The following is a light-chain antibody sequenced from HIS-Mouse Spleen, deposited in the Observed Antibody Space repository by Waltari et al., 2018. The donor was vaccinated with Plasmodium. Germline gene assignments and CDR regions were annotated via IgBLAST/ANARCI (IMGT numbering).Light chain of an antibody. CDR1: SRDVVGYNY. J-gene: IGLJ2*01. V-gene: IGLV2-8*01. CDR3: SSYAGSNNLV. CDR2: EVS. Sequence: QSALTQPPSASGSPGQSVTIPCTGPSRDVVGYNYFSWYQQHPGKAPKLMIYEVSKRPSGVPDRFSGSKSGNTASLTVSGLQAEDEADYYCSSYAGSNNLVFGGGTKLTVL.